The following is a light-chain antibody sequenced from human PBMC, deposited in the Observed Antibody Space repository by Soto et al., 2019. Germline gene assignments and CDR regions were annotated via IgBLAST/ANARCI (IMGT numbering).Light chain of an antibody. CDR3: CSYAGSYTWV. CDR2: DVT. Sequence: QSALTQPRSVSESPGQSVTISCTGTSSDVGAYDYVSWYQQHPGKAPQLMIYDVTKRPPGVPHRFSGSRSGNTASLTISGLQAEDDADYYCCSYAGSYTWVFGGGTKLTVL. CDR1: SSDVGAYDY. J-gene: IGLJ2*01. V-gene: IGLV2-11*01.